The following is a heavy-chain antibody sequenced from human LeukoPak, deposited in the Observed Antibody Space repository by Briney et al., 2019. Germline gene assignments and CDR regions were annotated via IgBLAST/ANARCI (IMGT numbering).Heavy chain of an antibody. V-gene: IGHV1-69*13. D-gene: IGHD3-22*01. CDR3: ASPYYDSSGYYWYFDL. CDR1: GYTFTSYA. Sequence: VKVSXKASGYTFTSYAISWVRQAPGQGLEWMGGIIPIFGTANYAQKFQGRVTITADESTSTAYMELSSLRSEDTAVYYCASPYYDSSGYYWYFDLWGRGTLVTVSS. CDR2: IIPIFGTA. J-gene: IGHJ2*01.